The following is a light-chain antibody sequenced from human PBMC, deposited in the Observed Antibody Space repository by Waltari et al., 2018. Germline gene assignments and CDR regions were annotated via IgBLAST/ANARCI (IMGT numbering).Light chain of an antibody. J-gene: IGKJ5*01. CDR3: QQYYSTLIT. CDR2: WAS. CDR1: QSVLYRSNNKNY. Sequence: DIVMTQSPDSLAVSLGERATINCKSRQSVLYRSNNKNYLAWYQQKPGQPPKLLIYWASTRESGVPDRFSGSGSGTDFTLTISSLQAEDVAVYYCQQYYSTLITFGQGTRLEIK. V-gene: IGKV4-1*01.